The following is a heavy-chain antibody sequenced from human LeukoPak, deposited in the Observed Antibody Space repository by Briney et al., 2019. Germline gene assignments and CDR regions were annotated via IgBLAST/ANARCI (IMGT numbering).Heavy chain of an antibody. V-gene: IGHV1-69*05. D-gene: IGHD2-2*02. CDR1: GGTFSSYA. CDR2: IIPIFGTA. CDR3: ARGKYQLLYRDGYFDL. J-gene: IGHJ2*01. Sequence: SVKVSCKASGGTFSSYAISWVRQAPGQGLEWMGGIIPIFGTANYAQKFQGRVTITTDESTSTAYMELSSLRSEDTAVYYCARGKYQLLYRDGYFDLWGRGTLVTVSS.